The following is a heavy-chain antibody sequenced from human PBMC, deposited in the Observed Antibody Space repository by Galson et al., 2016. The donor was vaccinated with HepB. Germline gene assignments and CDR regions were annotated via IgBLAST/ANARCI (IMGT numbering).Heavy chain of an antibody. CDR3: AREGAGKNPYFEH. CDR1: GGTFSRFV. D-gene: IGHD1-14*01. Sequence: VKVSCKASGGTFSRFVFSWVRQVPGEGLEWMGDINTLYRTSNYEQKFQGTVTITADESTRTVHMEMSSLRSEDTAVYYCAREGAGKNPYFEHWGQGTLLTVSS. V-gene: IGHV1-69*01. CDR2: INTLYRTS. J-gene: IGHJ4*02.